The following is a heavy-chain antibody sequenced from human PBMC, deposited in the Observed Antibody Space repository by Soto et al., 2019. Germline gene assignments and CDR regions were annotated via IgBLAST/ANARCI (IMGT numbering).Heavy chain of an antibody. J-gene: IGHJ2*01. CDR2: INHSGST. CDR3: AEEGIRDVRSVSAFLLNRSSDL. D-gene: IGHD3-10*02. Sequence: GKGLEWIGEINHSGSTNYNPSLKSRVTISVDTSKNQFSLKLSSMTAADTAFFFQAEEGIRDVRSVSAFLLNRSSDL. V-gene: IGHV4-34*01.